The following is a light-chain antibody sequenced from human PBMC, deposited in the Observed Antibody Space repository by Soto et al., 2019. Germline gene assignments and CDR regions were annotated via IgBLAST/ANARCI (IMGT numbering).Light chain of an antibody. CDR2: GAS. V-gene: IGKV3-15*01. CDR3: QQYIRWPLT. CDR1: QSVSSN. Sequence: EMVMTQSPAILSVSPGERATLSCRASQSVSSNLAWYQQKPGQAPSLLIYGASTRATGTPARFSGSGSGTEFTLTISSLQSEDFAVYYCQQYIRWPLTFGGGTKVDIK. J-gene: IGKJ4*01.